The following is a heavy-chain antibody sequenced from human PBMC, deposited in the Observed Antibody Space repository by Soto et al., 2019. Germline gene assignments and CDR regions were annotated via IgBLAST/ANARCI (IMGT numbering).Heavy chain of an antibody. D-gene: IGHD5-12*01. CDR1: GYTLTELS. J-gene: IGHJ6*02. V-gene: IGHV1-24*01. CDR2: FDPEDGET. CDR3: ATSSRDGYNWNYYGMDV. Sequence: QVQLVQSGAEVKKPGASVKVSCKVSGYTLTELSMHWVRQAPGKGLEWMGGFDPEDGETIYAQKFQGRVTMTKDTSTDTAYMELSSLRSEDTAVYYCATSSRDGYNWNYYGMDVWGQGTTVTVSS.